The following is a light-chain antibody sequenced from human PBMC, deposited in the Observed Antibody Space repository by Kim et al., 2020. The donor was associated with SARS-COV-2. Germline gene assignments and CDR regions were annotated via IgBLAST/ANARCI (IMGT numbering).Light chain of an antibody. V-gene: IGKV1-33*01. CDR3: QQYHYVPLTYT. CDR1: QDISNY. J-gene: IGKJ2*01. CDR2: DAS. Sequence: DIQMTQSPSSLSASVGDRVTITCQASQDISNYLNWYQQKPGKAPKLLIYDASNLETGVPSRFSGSGSGTDFTFTISSLQPEDIATYNCQQYHYVPLTYTFGQGTKLEF.